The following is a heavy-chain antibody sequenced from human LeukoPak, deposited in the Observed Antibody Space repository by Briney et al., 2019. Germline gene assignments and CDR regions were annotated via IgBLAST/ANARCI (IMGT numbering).Heavy chain of an antibody. Sequence: GGSLRLSCAASGFTFDGYAMHWVRQAPGKGLEWVSGISWNRGSIGYADSVKGRFTISRDNAKNSLYLQMSSLRAEDTALYYCAKDMGPPGASAFDIWGQGTMVTVSS. CDR1: GFTFDGYA. CDR2: ISWNRGSI. CDR3: AKDMGPPGASAFDI. J-gene: IGHJ3*02. D-gene: IGHD1-26*01. V-gene: IGHV3-9*01.